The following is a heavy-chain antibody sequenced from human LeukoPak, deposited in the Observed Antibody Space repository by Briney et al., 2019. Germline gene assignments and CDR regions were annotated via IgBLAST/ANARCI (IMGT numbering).Heavy chain of an antibody. CDR2: IWYDETNK. J-gene: IGHJ6*02. CDR3: ARDYSTTWSYGMDV. CDR1: GFTFSRYG. Sequence: PGRSLRLSCAASGFTFSRYGMLGVRQAPGKGLEWVAVIWYDETNKYHADSVKGRFTISRDNSKNTLYLQMNSLRAEDTAVYYCARDYSTTWSYGMDVWGQGTTVTVSS. D-gene: IGHD2-2*01. V-gene: IGHV3-33*01.